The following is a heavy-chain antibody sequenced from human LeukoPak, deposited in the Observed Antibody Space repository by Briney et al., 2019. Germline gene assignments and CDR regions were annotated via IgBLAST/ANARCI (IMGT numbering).Heavy chain of an antibody. Sequence: GGSLRLFCAASGFSFSSFGLHWVRQAPGKGLEWVAFIQSDGSDEFYADSVKGRFTISRDNSKNMLYLQMNSLRVEDTAVYYCAKERKLLPFDCWGQGTLVTVSS. J-gene: IGHJ4*02. CDR3: AKERKLLPFDC. CDR2: IQSDGSDE. CDR1: GFSFSSFG. V-gene: IGHV3-30*02. D-gene: IGHD2-15*01.